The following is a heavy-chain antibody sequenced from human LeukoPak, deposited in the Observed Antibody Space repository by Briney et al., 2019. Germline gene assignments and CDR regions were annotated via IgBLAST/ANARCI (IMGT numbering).Heavy chain of an antibody. Sequence: SETLSLPCTVSGHPIRRYYWSWIRQPPGKALEWIVYIHYSGSTNYNPPLKRRVPMPLNTSKNQFLLRLTSVTAADTAVYYCARQGDSGSRIRFDKWGEGTLVTVYS. D-gene: IGHD3-10*01. J-gene: IGHJ4*02. CDR1: GHPIRRYY. CDR2: IHYSGST. V-gene: IGHV4-59*08. CDR3: ARQGDSGSRIRFDK.